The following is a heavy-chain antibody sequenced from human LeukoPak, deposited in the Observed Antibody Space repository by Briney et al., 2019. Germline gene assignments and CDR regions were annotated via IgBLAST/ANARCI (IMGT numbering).Heavy chain of an antibody. Sequence: GGSLRLSCAASGFTFNTYSMDWVRQAPGMGLEWVSSISSTGSYIYYADSVKGRFSISRDNAKNSLFLQMNSLRAEDTAVYYCARDAGITGTTDLDYWGQGTLVTVSS. D-gene: IGHD1-7*01. CDR1: GFTFNTYS. J-gene: IGHJ4*02. V-gene: IGHV3-21*01. CDR2: ISSTGSYI. CDR3: ARDAGITGTTDLDY.